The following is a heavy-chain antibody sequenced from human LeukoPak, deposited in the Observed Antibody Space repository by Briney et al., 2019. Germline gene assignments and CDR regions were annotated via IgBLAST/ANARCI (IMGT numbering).Heavy chain of an antibody. D-gene: IGHD3-10*02. V-gene: IGHV3-48*03. CDR3: AELGITMIGGV. Sequence: GGSLRLSCAASGFTFSRFEMNWVRPAPGEGRGGVSYISSSGSTIYYADSVKGRFTISRDNAKNSLYLQMNSLRAEDTAVYYCAELGITMIGGVWGKGTTVTISS. CDR1: GFTFSRFE. CDR2: ISSSGSTI. J-gene: IGHJ6*04.